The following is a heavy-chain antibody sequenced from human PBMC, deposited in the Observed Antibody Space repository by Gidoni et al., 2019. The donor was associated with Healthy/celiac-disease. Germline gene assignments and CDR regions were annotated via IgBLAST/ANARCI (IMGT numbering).Heavy chain of an antibody. D-gene: IGHD5-18*01. CDR3: ATASTAMADFDY. J-gene: IGHJ4*02. V-gene: IGHV4-61*01. Sequence: QVQLQESGPGLVKPSETLSLTCTVSGCSVSSGSYYWSRIRQPPGKGLEWIGYIYYSGSTNYNPSLKSRVTISVETSKNQFSRKLSSVTAADTAVYYCATASTAMADFDYWGQGTLVTVSS. CDR1: GCSVSSGSYY. CDR2: IYYSGST.